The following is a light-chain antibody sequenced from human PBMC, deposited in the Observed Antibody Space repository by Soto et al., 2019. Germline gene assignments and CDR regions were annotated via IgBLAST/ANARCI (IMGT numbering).Light chain of an antibody. CDR2: DVN. J-gene: IGLJ2*01. V-gene: IGLV2-14*01. Sequence: QSALTQPASVSGSPGQSITLSCTGTSSDIGGYDYVSWYQRHPGKAPKLIIYDVNNRPSGVSNRFSGSKSGNTASLTISGLQSEDEADYYCTSYASGSSNVVFGGGPQLTVL. CDR1: SSDIGGYDY. CDR3: TSYASGSSNVV.